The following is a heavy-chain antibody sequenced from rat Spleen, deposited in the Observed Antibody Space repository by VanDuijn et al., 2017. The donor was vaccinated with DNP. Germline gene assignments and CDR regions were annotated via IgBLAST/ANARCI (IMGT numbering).Heavy chain of an antibody. V-gene: IGHV5S10*01. J-gene: IGHJ4*01. CDR3: TTFEGRNA. CDR2: ITYDGSRT. CDR1: GFTFSDYN. Sequence: EVQLVESGGGLVQFGRSLKLSCAASGFTFSDYNMAWVRQAPKKGLEWVATITYDGSRTYFRDSVKGRFTISRDIAKSTLYLQMDSLRSEDTATYYCTTFEGRNAWGQGTSVTVSS. D-gene: IGHD1-11*01.